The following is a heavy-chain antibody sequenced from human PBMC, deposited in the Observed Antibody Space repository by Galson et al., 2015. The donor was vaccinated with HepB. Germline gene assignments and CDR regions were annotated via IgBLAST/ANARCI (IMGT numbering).Heavy chain of an antibody. V-gene: IGHV1-69*13. CDR1: GGTFSSYA. CDR2: IIPIFGTA. J-gene: IGHJ4*02. D-gene: IGHD2-2*01. CDR3: VVVVPAAPPRY. Sequence: SVKVSCKASGGTFSSYAISWVRQAPGQGLEWMGGIIPIFGTANYAQKFQGRVTITADESTSTAYMELSSLRSEDTAVYYCVVVVPAAPPRYWGQGTLVTVSS.